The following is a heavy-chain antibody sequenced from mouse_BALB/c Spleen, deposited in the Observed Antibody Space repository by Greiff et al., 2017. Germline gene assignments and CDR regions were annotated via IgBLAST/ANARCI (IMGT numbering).Heavy chain of an antibody. CDR2: IYYSGTI. D-gene: IGHD1-2*01. V-gene: IGHV3-5*02. CDR1: GISITTGNYR. CDR3: ARGGRIFDYSGYYAMDY. Sequence: EVKLMESGPGLVKPSQTVSLTCTVTGISITTGNYRWSWIRQFPGNKLEWIGYIYYSGTITYNPSLTSRTTITRDTSKNQFFLEMNSLTAEDTATYYCARGGRIFDYSGYYAMDYWGQGTSVTVSS. J-gene: IGHJ4*01.